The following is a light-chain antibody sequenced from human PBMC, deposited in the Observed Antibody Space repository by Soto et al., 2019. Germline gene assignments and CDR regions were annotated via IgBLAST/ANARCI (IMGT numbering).Light chain of an antibody. Sequence: QPVLTQPPSVSGAPGQKVTISCTRSSSNIGAAYDVHWYQHLPGTAPNLLIYGNNNRPSGVPDRFSGSKSGTSASLAITGLQAGDEADYYCQSYDSSLSGLVFGGGTKLTVL. CDR2: GNN. CDR3: QSYDSSLSGLV. CDR1: SSNIGAAYD. V-gene: IGLV1-40*01. J-gene: IGLJ3*02.